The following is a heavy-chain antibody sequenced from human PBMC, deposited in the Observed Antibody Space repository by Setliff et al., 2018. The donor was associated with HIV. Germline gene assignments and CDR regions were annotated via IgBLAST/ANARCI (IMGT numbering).Heavy chain of an antibody. CDR3: ARETRSGWYDLAY. CDR2: IYSTGSGRT. CDR1: GGSVTSSTYY. V-gene: IGHV4-39*07. J-gene: IGHJ4*02. Sequence: SETLSLTCTVSGGSVTSSTYYWGWIRQPPGKGLEWIGNIYSTGSGRTYYSPSLKSRVTISVDTSKNQFSLKLSSVTAADTAVYFCARETRSGWYDLAYWGQGTLVTVSS. D-gene: IGHD6-19*01.